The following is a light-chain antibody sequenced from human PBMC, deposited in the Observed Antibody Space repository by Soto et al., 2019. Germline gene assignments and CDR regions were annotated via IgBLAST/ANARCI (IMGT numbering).Light chain of an antibody. CDR3: QVWDRSSDHRGV. CDR2: DDS. J-gene: IGLJ2*01. V-gene: IGLV3-21*02. Sequence: SHELTQPPSVSVAPGQTARITCGGNNIGSESVHWYQKKPGQAPVLVVYDDSDRPSGIPERFSGSNSGNTATLTISRVEAGDEADYYCQVWDRSSDHRGVFGGGTKLTVL. CDR1: NIGSES.